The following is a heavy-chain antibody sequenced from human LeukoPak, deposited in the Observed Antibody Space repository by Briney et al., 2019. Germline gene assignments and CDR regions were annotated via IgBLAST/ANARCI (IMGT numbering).Heavy chain of an antibody. V-gene: IGHV3-66*01. CDR2: IYSGGST. D-gene: IGHD4-17*01. CDR1: GFTVSSNY. J-gene: IGHJ4*02. Sequence: GGSLRLSCAASGFTVSSNYMSWVRQAPGKGLEWVSVIYSGGSTYYADSVKGRFTISRDNSKNTLYLQMNSLRAEDTAVYYCARDPDPFYGDYQSPTSGYWGQGTLVTVSS. CDR3: ARDPDPFYGDYQSPTSGY.